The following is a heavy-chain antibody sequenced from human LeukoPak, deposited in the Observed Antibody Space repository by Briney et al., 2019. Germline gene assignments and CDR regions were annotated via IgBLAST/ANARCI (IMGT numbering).Heavy chain of an antibody. CDR3: ARVRDGYNDAYDI. V-gene: IGHV1-18*01. CDR1: GGTFSSYA. CDR2: ISAYNGNT. J-gene: IGHJ3*02. Sequence: GASVKVSCKASGGTFSSYAISWVRQAPGQGLEWMGWISAYNGNTNYAQKLQGRVTMTRDTSTSTVYMELSSLRSEDTAVYYCARVRDGYNDAYDIWGQGTMVTVPS. D-gene: IGHD5-24*01.